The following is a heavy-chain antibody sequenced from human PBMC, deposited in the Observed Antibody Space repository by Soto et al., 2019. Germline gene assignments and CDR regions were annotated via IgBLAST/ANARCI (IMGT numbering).Heavy chain of an antibody. D-gene: IGHD5-12*01. V-gene: IGHV4-34*01. CDR1: GGSFSRYY. J-gene: IGHJ5*02. CDR3: ARGEGRLVGTWFDP. CDR2: INPSGST. Sequence: QVQLQQWGAGLLKPSETLSLTCDVYGGSFSRYYWNWIRQPPGKGLEWLGEINPSGSTNYNPSLESRVTISLDTSKTQFSLKLTSVTAADTAVYYCARGEGRLVGTWFDPWGQGTLVTVSS.